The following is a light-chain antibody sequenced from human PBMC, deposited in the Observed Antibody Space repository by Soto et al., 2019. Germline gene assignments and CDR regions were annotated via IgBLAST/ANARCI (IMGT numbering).Light chain of an antibody. J-gene: IGLJ1*01. V-gene: IGLV1-44*01. CDR3: AGWDDSLNVFV. CDR2: HND. CDR1: SSNIGSNT. Sequence: QSVLTQPPSASGTPGQRVTISCSVRSSNIGSNTVDWHRQLPGTAPELLIYHNDQRPSGVPDRFSASKSGTSASLAISGLQSVDEADFYCAGWDDSLNVFVFGSGTKVTVL.